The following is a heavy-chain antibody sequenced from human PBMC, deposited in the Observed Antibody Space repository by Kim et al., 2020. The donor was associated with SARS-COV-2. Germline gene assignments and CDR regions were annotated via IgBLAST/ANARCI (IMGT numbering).Heavy chain of an antibody. J-gene: IGHJ2*01. CDR3: ASGSGYYYLVGWYFDL. V-gene: IGHV3-66*02. CDR1: GFTVSSNY. CDR2: IYSGGST. Sequence: GGSLRLSCAASGFTVSSNYMSWVRQAPGKGLEWVSVIYSGGSTYYADSVKGRFTISRDNSKNTLYLQMNSLRAEDTAVYYCASGSGYYYLVGWYFDLWGRGTLVTVSS. D-gene: IGHD3-22*01.